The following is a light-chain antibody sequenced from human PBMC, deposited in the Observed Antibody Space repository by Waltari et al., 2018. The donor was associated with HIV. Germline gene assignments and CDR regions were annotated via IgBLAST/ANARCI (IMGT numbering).Light chain of an antibody. CDR3: QQSYSTPET. CDR2: AAS. CDR1: PSISNY. J-gene: IGKJ1*01. V-gene: IGKV1-39*01. Sequence: DIQMNQSPSSLSASVGDRVPINCRATPSISNYLNWYQQKPGKAPKLLIYAASSLQSGVPSRFSGSGSGTDFTLTINSLQPEDFATYYCQQSYSTPETFGQGTKVEIK.